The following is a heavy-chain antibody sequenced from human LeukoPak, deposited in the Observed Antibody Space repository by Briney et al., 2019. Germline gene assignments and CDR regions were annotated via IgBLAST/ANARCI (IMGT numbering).Heavy chain of an antibody. Sequence: GGSLRLSCAASGSTVITNDMTWVRQAPGKGLEWVSVLYSDGNTKYADSVQGRFTISRDNSKNTLYLEMNSLSPDDTAVYYCAKGVEPLAANTLAYWGQGTLVTVPS. CDR1: GSTVITND. D-gene: IGHD1-14*01. V-gene: IGHV3-53*01. J-gene: IGHJ4*02. CDR3: AKGVEPLAANTLAY. CDR2: LYSDGNT.